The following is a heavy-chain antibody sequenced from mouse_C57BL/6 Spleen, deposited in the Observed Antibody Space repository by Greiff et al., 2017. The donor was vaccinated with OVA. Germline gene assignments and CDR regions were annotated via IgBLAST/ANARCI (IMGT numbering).Heavy chain of an antibody. D-gene: IGHD1-2*01. CDR2: IYPGDGDT. CDR3: ARLITTARWYFDV. CDR1: GYAFSSSW. Sequence: VQLVESGPELVKPGASVKISCKASGYAFSSSWMNWVKQRPGKGLEWIGRIYPGDGDTNYNGKFKGKATLTADKSSSTAYMQLSSLTSEDSAVYFCARLITTARWYFDVWGTGTTVTVSS. V-gene: IGHV1-82*01. J-gene: IGHJ1*03.